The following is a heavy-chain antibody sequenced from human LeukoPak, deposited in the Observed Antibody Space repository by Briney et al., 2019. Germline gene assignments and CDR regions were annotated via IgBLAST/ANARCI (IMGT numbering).Heavy chain of an antibody. CDR3: ARDLFSGSYYEDF. V-gene: IGHV3-7*01. D-gene: IGHD1-26*01. CDR1: GFTLSNYW. J-gene: IGHJ4*02. CDR2: IHQDGISK. Sequence: GGSLRLSCSASGFTLSNYWMSWVRQAPGKGLDWVANIHQDGISKYYVDSVKGRFTISRDDAQNTLYLQMNNLRAEDTAVYYCARDLFSGSYYEDFWGQGTLVTVSS.